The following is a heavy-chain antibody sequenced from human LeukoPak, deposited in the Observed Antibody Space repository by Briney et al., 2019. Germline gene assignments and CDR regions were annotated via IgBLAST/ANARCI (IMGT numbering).Heavy chain of an antibody. V-gene: IGHV1-18*01. Sequence: ASVKVSCKASGYTFTSYGISWVRQAPGQGLEWMGWISAYNGNTNYAQKLQSRVTMTTDTSTSTAYMELRSLRSDDTAVYYCARCQWELLAANDAFDIWGQGTMVTVSS. J-gene: IGHJ3*02. D-gene: IGHD1-26*01. CDR2: ISAYNGNT. CDR3: ARCQWELLAANDAFDI. CDR1: GYTFTSYG.